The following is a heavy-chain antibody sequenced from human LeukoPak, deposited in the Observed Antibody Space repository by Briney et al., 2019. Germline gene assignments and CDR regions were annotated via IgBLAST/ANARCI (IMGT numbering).Heavy chain of an antibody. CDR1: GFTFSNYA. CDR2: ISGSNDNT. CDR3: AKGRGTTVTSAANY. D-gene: IGHD4-17*01. J-gene: IGHJ4*02. V-gene: IGHV3-23*01. Sequence: GGSLRLSCAASGFTFSNYAMSWVRQAPGKGLEWVSSISGSNDNTYYADSVKDRFTISRDNSKNTLSLQMNSLRAEDTAVYYCAKGRGTTVTSAANYWGQGTLVTVSS.